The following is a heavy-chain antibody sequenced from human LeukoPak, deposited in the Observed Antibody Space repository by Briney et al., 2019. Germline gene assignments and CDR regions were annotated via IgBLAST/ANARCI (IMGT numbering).Heavy chain of an antibody. CDR2: IYTSGIT. V-gene: IGHV4-61*02. CDR1: GGSISSGSYY. J-gene: IGHJ5*02. Sequence: SETLSLTCTVSGGSISSGSYYWSWIRQPAGKGLEWIGRIYTSGITNYDPSLKSRVTISVDTSKNQFSLKLSSVTAADTAVYYCAGDISSWFDPWGQGTLVTVSS. CDR3: AGDISSWFDP.